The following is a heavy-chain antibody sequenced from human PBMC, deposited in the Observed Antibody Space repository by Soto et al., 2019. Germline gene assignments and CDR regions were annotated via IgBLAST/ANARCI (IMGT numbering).Heavy chain of an antibody. CDR3: IGSWSAETFDV. J-gene: IGHJ3*01. CDR2: IIPMLPVT. D-gene: IGHD2-2*01. CDR1: GGTFNTYT. V-gene: IGHV1-69*02. Sequence: QVHLIQSGAEVKKPGSSVKVSCKAAGGTFNTYTLFWVRQAPGHGLEWIGRIIPMLPVTNSAQKFQGRLTLTAHKSTGTAFMELTSLTSDDTAVYCSIGSWSAETFDVWGQGTMVTVSS.